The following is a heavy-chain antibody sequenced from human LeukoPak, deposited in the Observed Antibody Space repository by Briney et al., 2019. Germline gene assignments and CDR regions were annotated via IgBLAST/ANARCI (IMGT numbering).Heavy chain of an antibody. V-gene: IGHV1-8*03. D-gene: IGHD6-13*01. J-gene: IGHJ4*02. CDR1: GYTFTSYD. CDR3: ARGSSSWYS. CDR2: MNPNSGNT. Sequence: ASVTVSYTASGYTFTSYDINWVRQATGQGLEWMGWMNPNSGNTGYAQKFQGRVTITRNTSISTAYMELSSLRSEDTAVYYCARGSSSWYSCGQGTLVTVSS.